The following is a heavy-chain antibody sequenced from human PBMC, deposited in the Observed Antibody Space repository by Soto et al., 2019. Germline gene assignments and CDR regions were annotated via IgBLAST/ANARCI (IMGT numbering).Heavy chain of an antibody. J-gene: IGHJ4*02. CDR1: RFTFSNYG. D-gene: IGHD5-18*01. CDR2: ISHDGTVK. CDR3: AKERDTRSSSCFDS. Sequence: QVQLVESGGGVVQPGRSLRLSCAASRFTFSNYGMQWVRQAPGKGLEWVAVISHDGTVKYYADSVKGRFTNTRDNFQNTLDLHMDSRRAEDTAVYYCAKERDTRSSSCFDSWGQGTLVTVSS. V-gene: IGHV3-30*18.